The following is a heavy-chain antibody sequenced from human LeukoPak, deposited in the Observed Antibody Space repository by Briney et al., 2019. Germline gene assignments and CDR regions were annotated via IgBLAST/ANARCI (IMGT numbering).Heavy chain of an antibody. CDR2: IYYSGST. V-gene: IGHV4-39*07. CDR1: GGSISSSSYY. D-gene: IGHD2-15*01. J-gene: IGHJ6*02. CDR3: ARVPPHCSGGSCYYYGMDV. Sequence: SETLSLTCTVSGGSISSSSYYWGWIRQPPGKGLEWIGSIYYSGSTYYNPSLKSRATISVDTSKNQFSLKLSSVTAADTAVYYCARVPPHCSGGSCYYYGMDVWGQGTTVTVSS.